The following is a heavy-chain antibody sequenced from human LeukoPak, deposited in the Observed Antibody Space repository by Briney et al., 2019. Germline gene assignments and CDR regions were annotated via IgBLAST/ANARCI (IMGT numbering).Heavy chain of an antibody. CDR1: GYTFTSYD. J-gene: IGHJ5*02. D-gene: IGHD3-10*02. V-gene: IGHV1-8*01. CDR2: MNPNSGNT. Sequence: ASVKVSCKASGYTFTSYDINWVRQATGQGLEWMGWMNPNSGNTGYAQKFQGRVTTTRNTSISTAYMGLSSLRSEDTAVYYCARGLFVPSDWFDPWGQGTLVTVSS. CDR3: ARGLFVPSDWFDP.